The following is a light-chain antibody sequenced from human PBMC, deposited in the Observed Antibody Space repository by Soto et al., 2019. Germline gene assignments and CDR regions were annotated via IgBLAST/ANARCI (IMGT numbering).Light chain of an antibody. CDR3: MQRTPWPPLYT. J-gene: IGKJ2*01. V-gene: IGKV2-30*01. CDR1: QSLVYSDGNPY. CDR2: KVS. Sequence: DVVMTQSPLSLPVTLGQPASISCRSSQSLVYSDGNPYLNWFQQRPGQSPRRLIYKVSNRDSGVPDRFRGSGAGTDFALKVSGVQAEDVGVYYRMQRTPWPPLYTFGQGTKLEIQ.